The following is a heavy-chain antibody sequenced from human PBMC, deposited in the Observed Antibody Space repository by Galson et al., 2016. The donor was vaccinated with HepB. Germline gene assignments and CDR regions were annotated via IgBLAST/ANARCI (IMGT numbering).Heavy chain of an antibody. CDR1: GFTFTNYP. D-gene: IGHD6-19*01. V-gene: IGHV3-23*01. J-gene: IGHJ3*02. CDR2: IGSGDFT. Sequence: SLRLSCAASGFTFTNYPMTWVRQAPGMGLEWVSTIGSGDFTHYADSVKGRFIVSRDNSKNTLYLQMNSLRADDTALYYCAREGYSSGHCGAFDIWGRGTVVAVSS. CDR3: AREGYSSGHCGAFDI.